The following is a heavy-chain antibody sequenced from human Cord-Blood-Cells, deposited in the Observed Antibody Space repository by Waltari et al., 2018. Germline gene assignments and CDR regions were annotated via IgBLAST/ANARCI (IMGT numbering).Heavy chain of an antibody. CDR3: ARDPLSGNSFDY. Sequence: QVQLQESGPGLVKPSETLSLTCTVSGGSISSHYWSWTRQPPGKGLEWIGYIYYSGSTNYNPSLKSRVTISVDTSKNQFSLKLSSVTAADTAVYYCARDPLSGNSFDYWGQGTLVTVSS. CDR2: IYYSGST. D-gene: IGHD6-13*01. V-gene: IGHV4-59*11. J-gene: IGHJ4*02. CDR1: GGSISSHY.